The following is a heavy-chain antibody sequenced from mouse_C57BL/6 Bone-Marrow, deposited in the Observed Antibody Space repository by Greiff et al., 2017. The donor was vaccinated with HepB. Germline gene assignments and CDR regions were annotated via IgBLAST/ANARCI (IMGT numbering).Heavy chain of an antibody. CDR3: ARSLGPYWYFDV. D-gene: IGHD4-1*01. V-gene: IGHV1-82*01. J-gene: IGHJ1*03. CDR1: GYAFSSSW. Sequence: QVQLKESGPELVKPGASVKISCKASGYAFSSSWMNWVKQRPGKGLEWIGRIYPGDGDTNYNGKFKGKATLTADKSSSTAYMQLSSLTSEDSAVYFCARSLGPYWYFDVWGTGTTVTVSS. CDR2: IYPGDGDT.